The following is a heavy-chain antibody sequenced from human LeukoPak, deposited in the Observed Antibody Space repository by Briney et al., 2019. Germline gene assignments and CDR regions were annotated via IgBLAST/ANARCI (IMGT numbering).Heavy chain of an antibody. CDR3: ARDYASEYMDV. CDR2: ISTTGYTI. J-gene: IGHJ6*03. CDR1: GFTFSDFY. V-gene: IGHV3-11*04. Sequence: KAGGSLRLSCEASGFTFSDFYMSWIRQAPGQGLEWLSYISTTGYTIYYADSVKGRFTISRDNTQNSLFLQMDSLRVEDTAAYYCARDYASEYMDVWGKGTTVTVSS. D-gene: IGHD3-16*01.